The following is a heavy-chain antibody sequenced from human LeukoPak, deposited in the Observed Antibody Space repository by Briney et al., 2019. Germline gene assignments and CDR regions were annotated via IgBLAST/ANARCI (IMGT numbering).Heavy chain of an antibody. CDR1: GASISTYY. D-gene: IGHD4-23*01. V-gene: IGHV4-34*01. Sequence: PSETLSLTCTVSGASISTYYWSWIRQPAGKGLEWIGEINHSGSTNYNPSLKSRVTISVDTSKNQFSLKLTSVTAADTAVYYCARAYGGNSQYFQHWGQGTLVTVSS. CDR3: ARAYGGNSQYFQH. J-gene: IGHJ1*01. CDR2: INHSGST.